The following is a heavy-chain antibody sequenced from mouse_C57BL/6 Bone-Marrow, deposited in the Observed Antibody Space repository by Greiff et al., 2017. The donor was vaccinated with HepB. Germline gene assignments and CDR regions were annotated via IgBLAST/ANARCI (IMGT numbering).Heavy chain of an antibody. D-gene: IGHD2-3*01. J-gene: IGHJ3*01. CDR3: ARGRWLLLAY. CDR1: GYTFTSYG. V-gene: IGHV1-81*01. Sequence: VQWVESGAELARPGASVKLSCKASGYTFTSYGISWVKQRTGQGLEWIGEIYPRSGNTYYNEKFKGKATLTADKSSSTAYMELRSLTSEDSAVYFCARGRWLLLAYWGQGTLVTVSA. CDR2: IYPRSGNT.